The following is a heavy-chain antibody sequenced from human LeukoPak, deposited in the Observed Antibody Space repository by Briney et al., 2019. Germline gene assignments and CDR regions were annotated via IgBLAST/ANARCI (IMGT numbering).Heavy chain of an antibody. V-gene: IGHV4-39*07. CDR1: GGPISSSSYY. CDR2: IYYSGST. D-gene: IGHD3-3*01. Sequence: SETLSLTCTVSGGPISSSSYYWGWIRQPPGKGLEWIGSIYYSGSTYYNPSLKSRVTISVDTSKNQFSLKLSSVTAADTAVYYCARDPRRITIFGVVIIGGWFDPWGQGTLVTVSS. J-gene: IGHJ5*02. CDR3: ARDPRRITIFGVVIIGGWFDP.